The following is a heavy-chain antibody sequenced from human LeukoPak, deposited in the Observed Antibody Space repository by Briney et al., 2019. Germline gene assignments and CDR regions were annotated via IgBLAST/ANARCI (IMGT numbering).Heavy chain of an antibody. V-gene: IGHV3-48*03. CDR2: NSSSGSAI. Sequence: PGRSLRLSCAASRFTFSSYEMNWVRHAPGKGREWGSLNSSSGSAIHYADSVRGRFTISRDNAKNSLYLQMSRLRAEDTAVYYCAREKLSFFDSSGNFDYWGQGTLVTVSS. D-gene: IGHD3-22*01. CDR1: RFTFSSYE. J-gene: IGHJ4*02. CDR3: AREKLSFFDSSGNFDY.